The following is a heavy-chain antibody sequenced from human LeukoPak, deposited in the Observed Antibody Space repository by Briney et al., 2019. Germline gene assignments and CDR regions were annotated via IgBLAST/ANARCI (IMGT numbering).Heavy chain of an antibody. V-gene: IGHV3-53*01. J-gene: IGHJ4*02. CDR1: GFTVSSNY. Sequence: GGSLRLSCAASGFTVSSNYMSWVRQAPGKGLEWVSVIYNGGSTYYADSVKGRFTISRDNSKNTLYLQMNSLRAEDTAVYYCARDRGIAVAGLPLYYFDYWGQGTLVTVSS. D-gene: IGHD6-19*01. CDR3: ARDRGIAVAGLPLYYFDY. CDR2: IYNGGST.